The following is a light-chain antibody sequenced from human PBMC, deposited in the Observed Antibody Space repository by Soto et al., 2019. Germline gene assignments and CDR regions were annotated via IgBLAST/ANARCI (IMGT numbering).Light chain of an antibody. CDR2: RDN. Sequence: QSVLTQPPSVSGTPGQRVTISCSGGISNIATNYVHWFQQLPGTAPKVLSTRDNQRPSGVPDRFSGSKSGTSDSLAISGLRSEDEAEYYCAAWDDTVRSDVFGTGTKLTVL. CDR1: ISNIATNY. CDR3: AAWDDTVRSDV. J-gene: IGLJ1*01. V-gene: IGLV1-47*01.